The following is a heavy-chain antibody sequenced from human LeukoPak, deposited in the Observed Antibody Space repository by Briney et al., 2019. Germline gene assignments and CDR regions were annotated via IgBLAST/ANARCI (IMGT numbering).Heavy chain of an antibody. V-gene: IGHV4-31*03. J-gene: IGHJ4*02. Sequence: SQTLSLTCTVSGGSISSGGYYWSWIRQHPGKGLEWIGYVYYSGSTYYNPSLKSRVAISVDTSENQFSLKLTSVTAADTAVYYCARSPEYYFDYWGQGTLVTVSS. CDR2: VYYSGST. D-gene: IGHD1-14*01. CDR3: ARSPEYYFDY. CDR1: GGSISSGGYY.